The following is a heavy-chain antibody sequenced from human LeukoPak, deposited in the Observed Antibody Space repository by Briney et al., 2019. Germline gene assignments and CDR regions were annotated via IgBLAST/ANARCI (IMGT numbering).Heavy chain of an antibody. J-gene: IGHJ4*02. D-gene: IGHD3-16*02. CDR2: IYYSGST. V-gene: IGHV4-59*08. Sequence: SETLSLTCTVSGGSISSYYWSWIRQPPGKGLEWIGYIYYSGSTYYNPSLRSRVTISVDTSKNQFSLKLSSVTAADTAVYYCARQSYYDYVWGSYPLGPFDYWGQGTLVTVSS. CDR3: ARQSYYDYVWGSYPLGPFDY. CDR1: GGSISSYY.